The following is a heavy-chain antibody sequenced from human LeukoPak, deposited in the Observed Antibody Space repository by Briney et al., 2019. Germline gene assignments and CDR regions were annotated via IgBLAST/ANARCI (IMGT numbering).Heavy chain of an antibody. CDR2: ISVYNGNT. J-gene: IGHJ5*02. CDR3: ARGGVVVTAGMKSWFDP. CDR1: GGTFSNYA. V-gene: IGHV1-18*01. D-gene: IGHD2-21*02. Sequence: GASVKVSCKASGGTFSNYAISWVRQAPGQGLEWMGWISVYNGNTNYSQKFQGRVTMTTDTSTTTAYTELRSLRSDDTAVYYCARGGVVVTAGMKSWFDPWGQGTLVTVSS.